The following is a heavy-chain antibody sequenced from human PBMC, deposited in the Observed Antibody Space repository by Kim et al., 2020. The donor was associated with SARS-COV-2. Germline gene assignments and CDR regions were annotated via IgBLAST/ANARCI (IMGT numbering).Heavy chain of an antibody. Sequence: SETLSLTCTVSGGSISSSSYYWGWIRQPPGKGLEWIGNIYYSGSTYYNPSLKSRVTISVDTSKNQFSLKLSSVTAADTAVFYCARLTYYYGSGSYYITYYFDYWGQGTLVTVSS. CDR1: GGSISSSSYY. CDR2: IYYSGST. J-gene: IGHJ4*02. CDR3: ARLTYYYGSGSYYITYYFDY. D-gene: IGHD3-10*01. V-gene: IGHV4-39*01.